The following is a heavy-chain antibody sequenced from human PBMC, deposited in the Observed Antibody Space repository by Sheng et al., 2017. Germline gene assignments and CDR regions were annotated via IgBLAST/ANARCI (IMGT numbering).Heavy chain of an antibody. J-gene: IGHJ4*02. D-gene: IGHD6-13*01. CDR2: ISYDGSNK. CDR1: GFTFNTYA. V-gene: IGHV3-30*04. Sequence: QVHLVESGGGVVQPGRSLRLSCAASGFTFNTYAMHWVRQAPGKGLEWVAVISYDGSNKYYADSVQGRFTISRDNPKNTLYLQMNSLRAEDTAVYYCSRGTRRIAEVGNAYWGQGTLVTVSS. CDR3: SRGTRRIAEVGNAY.